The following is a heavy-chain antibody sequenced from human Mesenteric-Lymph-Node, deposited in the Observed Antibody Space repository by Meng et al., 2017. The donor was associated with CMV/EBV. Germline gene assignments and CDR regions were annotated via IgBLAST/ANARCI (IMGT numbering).Heavy chain of an antibody. CDR1: GFMFNGNY. V-gene: IGHV1-2*02. D-gene: IGHD6-6*01. Sequence: ASVKVSCKASGFMFNGNYIHWVRQAPGQGLEWMGCIKSDSGATKSAQKFQDRVTMTRDTSISTAYMEVSDLTSDDTAVYYCARENESSFYYFYYGLDVWGLGTTVTVSS. J-gene: IGHJ6*02. CDR3: ARENESSFYYFYYGLDV. CDR2: IKSDSGAT.